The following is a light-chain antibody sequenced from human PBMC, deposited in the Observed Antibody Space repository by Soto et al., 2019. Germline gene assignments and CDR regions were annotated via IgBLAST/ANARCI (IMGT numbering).Light chain of an antibody. CDR3: QQRSNWPPLT. CDR2: GAS. V-gene: IGKV3-11*01. CDR1: QSVGID. J-gene: IGKJ4*01. Sequence: IVMTQSPATVPVSPWERVTLSCRASQSVGIDLAWYQQKPGQAPRLLIYGASTRATDIPARFSGNGSGTDFTLTISSLEPEDFAVYYCQQRSNWPPLTFGGGTKVDIK.